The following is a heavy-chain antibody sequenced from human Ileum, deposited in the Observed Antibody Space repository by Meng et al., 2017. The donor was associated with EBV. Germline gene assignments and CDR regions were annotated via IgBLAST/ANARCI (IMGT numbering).Heavy chain of an antibody. CDR3: ARVEVEITSGDY. V-gene: IGHV1-18*01. J-gene: IGHJ4*02. CDR1: GYTFTNYG. Sequence: QAHLVKAGGEVKKPGASVKVSCTSSGYTFTNYGISWRRQAPGQGLEWMGWISAYNGNTNYAQTLQGRVTMTTDTSTSTAYMELGSMRSDDTAVYFCARVEVEITSGDYWGQGTLVTASS. CDR2: ISAYNGNT. D-gene: IGHD3-22*01.